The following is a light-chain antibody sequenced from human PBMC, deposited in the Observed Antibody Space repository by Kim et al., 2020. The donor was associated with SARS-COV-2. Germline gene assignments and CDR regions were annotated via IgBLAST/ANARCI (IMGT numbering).Light chain of an antibody. CDR3: QQYSSSRGT. J-gene: IGKJ4*01. CDR2: DAS. CDR1: QSVTSSY. Sequence: EIVLTQSPGTLSLSRGERATLSCRASQSVTSSYLAWYQHKPGQAPRLLIYDASSRATGIADRFSGSGSGTDFTLTISRLEPEDYAVYYCQQYSSSRGTFGGGTKVDIK. V-gene: IGKV3-20*01.